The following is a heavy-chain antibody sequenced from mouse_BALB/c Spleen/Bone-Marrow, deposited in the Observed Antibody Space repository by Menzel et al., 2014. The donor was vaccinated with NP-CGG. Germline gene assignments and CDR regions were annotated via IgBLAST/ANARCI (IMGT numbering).Heavy chain of an antibody. Sequence: EVQVVESGGGLVKTGGSLKLSCAASGFTFSDFYMYWVRQTPEKRLEWVATISDGGSYTCYPDSVKGRFTISRDNARNNLYLQMSSLKSEDTAMYYCVRDGDYKYAWFGYWGQGTLVPVSA. CDR1: GFTFSDFY. V-gene: IGHV5-4*02. CDR2: ISDGGSYT. D-gene: IGHD2-4*01. CDR3: VRDGDYKYAWFGY. J-gene: IGHJ3*01.